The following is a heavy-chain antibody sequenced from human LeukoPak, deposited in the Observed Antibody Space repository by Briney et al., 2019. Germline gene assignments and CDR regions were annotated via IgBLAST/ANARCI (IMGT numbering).Heavy chain of an antibody. CDR3: ARQDSSGWYYFDY. V-gene: IGHV4-4*07. J-gene: IGHJ4*02. CDR2: IYTSGST. Sequence: PSETLSLTCTVSGGSISNYFWSWFRQPAGKGLEWIGRIYTSGSTNYNPSLKSRVTMSVDTSKNQFSLKLSSVTAADTAVYYCARQDSSGWYYFDYWGQGTLVTVSS. D-gene: IGHD6-19*01. CDR1: GGSISNYF.